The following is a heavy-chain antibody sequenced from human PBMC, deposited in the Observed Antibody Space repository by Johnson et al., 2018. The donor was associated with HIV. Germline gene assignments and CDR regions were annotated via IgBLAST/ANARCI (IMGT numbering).Heavy chain of an antibody. Sequence: VQLVESGGGLVRPGGSLRLSCAASGFTVSDNYLTWVRQAPGKGLEWVSVIYSGGRTYYADSVRGRFTISRDNSKNTVYLQMNSLRAEDTAVYYCAKDGFGWDDAFDIWGHGTMVTVSS. D-gene: IGHD5-24*01. J-gene: IGHJ3*02. CDR3: AKDGFGWDDAFDI. CDR1: GFTVSDNY. V-gene: IGHV3-66*02. CDR2: IYSGGRT.